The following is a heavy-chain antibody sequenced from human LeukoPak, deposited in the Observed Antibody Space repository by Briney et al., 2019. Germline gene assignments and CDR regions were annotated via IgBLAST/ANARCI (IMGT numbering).Heavy chain of an antibody. Sequence: SETLSLTCAVYGWSFSDCYWNWIRQPPGKGLEWIGEINARGDTNYNPSLKSRVTISVDTSKNQFSLRLTSMIAADTAIYYCARGQVPAARGYNWFDPWGQGTLVTVSS. J-gene: IGHJ5*02. CDR3: ARGQVPAARGYNWFDP. CDR2: INARGDT. V-gene: IGHV4-34*01. CDR1: GWSFSDCY. D-gene: IGHD2-2*01.